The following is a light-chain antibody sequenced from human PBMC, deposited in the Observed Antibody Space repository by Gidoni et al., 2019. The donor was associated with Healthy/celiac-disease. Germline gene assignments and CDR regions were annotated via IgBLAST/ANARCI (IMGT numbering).Light chain of an antibody. CDR3: QQRSNWPRCS. CDR2: DAS. J-gene: IGKJ2*04. CDR1: QRFSSY. Sequence: EIVLTQSPAAMSLSPGERATISCRASQRFSSYLAWYQQNHGQAPRLLIYDASNRATGVPARFSGSGSGTDFTLIISSLEPEDFAVYYCQQRSNWPRCSFGQGTKLEIK. V-gene: IGKV3-11*01.